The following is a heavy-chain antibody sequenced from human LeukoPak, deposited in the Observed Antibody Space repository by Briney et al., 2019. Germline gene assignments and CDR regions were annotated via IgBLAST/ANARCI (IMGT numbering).Heavy chain of an antibody. CDR2: IYPGDSDT. D-gene: IGHD6-13*01. CDR1: GYRFTNYW. CDR3: ARLYTSSWYPVGYYYYYYMDV. J-gene: IGHJ6*03. V-gene: IGHV5-51*01. Sequence: GESLKISCKGSGYRFTNYWIAWVRQMPGKGLEWMGIIYPGDSDTRYSPSFQGQVTMSADKSISTAYLQWSSLKASDTAMYYCARLYTSSWYPVGYYYYYYMDVWGKGTTVTVSS.